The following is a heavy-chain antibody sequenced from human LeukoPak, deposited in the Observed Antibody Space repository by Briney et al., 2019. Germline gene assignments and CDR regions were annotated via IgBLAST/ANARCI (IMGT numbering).Heavy chain of an antibody. D-gene: IGHD6-19*01. CDR1: GYTFTSYA. Sequence: ASVKVSCKASGYTFTSYAMHWVRQAPGQRLEWMGWINAGNGNTKYSQKLQGRVTMTTDTSTSTAYMELRSLRSDDTAVYYCARDRGSGWYTDYWGQGTLVTVSS. J-gene: IGHJ4*02. CDR3: ARDRGSGWYTDY. CDR2: INAGNGNT. V-gene: IGHV1-3*01.